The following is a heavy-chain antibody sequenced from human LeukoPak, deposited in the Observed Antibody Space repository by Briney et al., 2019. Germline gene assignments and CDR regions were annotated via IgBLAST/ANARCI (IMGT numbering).Heavy chain of an antibody. V-gene: IGHV3-53*01. Sequence: GGSLRLSCAVSGFIVSSDYMSWVRQAPGKGLEWVSTIYSGGSTYYADSVKGRFTISRDNSKNTLYLQMNSLRAEDTAVYYCARHDWFAPWAGDPWSPSP. CDR2: IYSGGST. CDR3: ARHDWFAP. J-gene: IGHJ5*02. CDR1: GFIVSSDY.